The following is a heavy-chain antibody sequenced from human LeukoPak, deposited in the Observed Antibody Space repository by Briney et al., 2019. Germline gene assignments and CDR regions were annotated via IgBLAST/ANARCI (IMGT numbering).Heavy chain of an antibody. CDR2: ISHSGNT. CDR3: ARKQKMGVDH. V-gene: IGHV4-38-2*01. CDR1: GYSIRSAYY. J-gene: IGHJ4*02. D-gene: IGHD3-16*01. Sequence: SETLSLTCVVSGYSIRSAYYGGWIRQPPGKGLEWIGSISHSGNTYYTASLKSRVSVSFDTSQNQFSLKLSAVTAADTATYYCARKQKMGVDHWGQGTLVTVSS.